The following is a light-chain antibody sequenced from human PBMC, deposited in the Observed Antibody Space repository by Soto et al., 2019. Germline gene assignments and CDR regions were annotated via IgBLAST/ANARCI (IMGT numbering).Light chain of an antibody. CDR3: QQSYSTPIT. CDR1: QSVSSSY. Sequence: EIVLTQSPGTLSLSPGERATLSCRASQSVSSSYLAWYQQKPGQAPRLLMSAASSRATGIPDRFSGSGSGTDFTLTISSLQPEDFATYYCQQSYSTPITCGQGTRLEIK. V-gene: IGKV3-20*01. J-gene: IGKJ5*01. CDR2: AAS.